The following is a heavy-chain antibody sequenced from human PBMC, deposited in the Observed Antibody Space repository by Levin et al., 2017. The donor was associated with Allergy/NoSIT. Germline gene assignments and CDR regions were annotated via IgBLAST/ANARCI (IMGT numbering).Heavy chain of an antibody. V-gene: IGHV4-39*01. D-gene: IGHD6-13*01. CDR2: IYYSGST. Sequence: SETLSLTCTVSGGSISSSSYYWGWIRQPPGKGLEWIGSIYYSGSTYYNPSLKSRVTISVDTSKNQFSLKLSSVTAADTAVYYCATTTSSSWYLDLVPPRRRYYYYGMDVWGQGTTVTVSS. CDR3: ATTTSSSWYLDLVPPRRRYYYYGMDV. CDR1: GGSISSSSYY. J-gene: IGHJ6*02.